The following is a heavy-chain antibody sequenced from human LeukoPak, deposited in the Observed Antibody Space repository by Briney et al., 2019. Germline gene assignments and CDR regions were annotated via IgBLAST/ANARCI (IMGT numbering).Heavy chain of an antibody. CDR2: IYYNGTT. CDR3: VRDQLSDIGPPVLTWFDP. CDR1: GGSISNKSNY. D-gene: IGHD4-23*01. V-gene: IGHV4-39*01. J-gene: IGHJ5*02. Sequence: SETLSLTCSVSGGSISNKSNYWGWIRQPPGKGLEWIGSIYYNGTTYYNPSLKSRVTISVDTSKKQFSLKLNSVTAADTAVYYCVRDQLSDIGPPVLTWFDPWGQGILVTVSS.